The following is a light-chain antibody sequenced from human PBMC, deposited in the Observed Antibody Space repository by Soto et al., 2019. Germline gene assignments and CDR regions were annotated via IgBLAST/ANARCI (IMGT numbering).Light chain of an antibody. J-gene: IGLJ1*01. CDR3: GTWDSSRKGPYV. V-gene: IGLV1-51*01. CDR2: DND. CDR1: SSTIGSNY. Sequence: QSVLTQPPSVYAAAGQTATISCSGSSSTIGSNYVSWFQQLPGTAPKLLIYDNDRRPSGIPDRFSGSKSGTSATLDITGLQTGDEADYFCGTWDSSRKGPYVFGSGTKVTVL.